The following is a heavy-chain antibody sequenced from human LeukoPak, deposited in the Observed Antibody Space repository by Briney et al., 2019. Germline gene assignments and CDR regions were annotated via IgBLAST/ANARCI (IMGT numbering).Heavy chain of an antibody. Sequence: SETLSLTCAVSGASISSGYYWAWVRQPPGKGLEWIASIHGTGNTYYNPSLKSRVTMSLDTSKNHFSPTLRSVTAADTAVYFCASGSGHLFDDWGQGTLVTVSS. CDR2: IHGTGNT. V-gene: IGHV4-38-2*01. J-gene: IGHJ4*02. CDR3: ASGSGHLFDD. CDR1: GASISSGYY. D-gene: IGHD2-15*01.